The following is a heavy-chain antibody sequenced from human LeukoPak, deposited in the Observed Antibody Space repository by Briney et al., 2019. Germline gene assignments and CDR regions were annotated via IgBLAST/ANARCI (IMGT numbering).Heavy chain of an antibody. CDR1: GGSISSYY. J-gene: IGHJ5*02. V-gene: IGHV4-4*07. Sequence: SETLSLTCTVSGGSISSYYWSWIRQPAGKGLEWIGRIYTSGSTNYNPSLKSRVTMSVDTSKNQFSLKLSSVTAADTAVYYCARGQRYFDWLLFSAYNWFDPWGQGTLVTVSS. CDR2: IYTSGST. D-gene: IGHD3-9*01. CDR3: ARGQRYFDWLLFSAYNWFDP.